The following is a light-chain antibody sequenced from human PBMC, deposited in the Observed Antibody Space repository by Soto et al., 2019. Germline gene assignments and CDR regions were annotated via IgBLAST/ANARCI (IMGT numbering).Light chain of an antibody. CDR2: KVS. J-gene: IGKJ2*01. V-gene: IGKV2-30*01. CDR3: MQATHWPYT. Sequence: DVGMTQSPISLPVTLGQPASISCRSSQSFVSGGGSTYLSWFQQTPGQSPRRLIYKVSDRDSGVPDRFSGSGSDTDFTLKISRVEAEDVGVYFCMQATHWPYTFGQGTKVDIK. CDR1: QSFVSGGGSTY.